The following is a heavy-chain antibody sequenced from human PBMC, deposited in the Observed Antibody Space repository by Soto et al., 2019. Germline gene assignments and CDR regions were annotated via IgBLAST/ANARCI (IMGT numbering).Heavy chain of an antibody. CDR2: SRNKAKSYST. J-gene: IGHJ4*02. D-gene: IGHD3-3*01. CDR1: GFTFSDHY. V-gene: IGHV3-72*01. Sequence: EEQLVESGGGLVQPGGSLTLSCVGSGFTFSDHYMEWVRQAPGKGLEWVVRSRNKAKSYSTDYAASVKGRFTISRDLSKNSLYLQMNTLTIEDPAVYYCSRLEGGWGQGTLVTVSS. CDR3: SRLEGG.